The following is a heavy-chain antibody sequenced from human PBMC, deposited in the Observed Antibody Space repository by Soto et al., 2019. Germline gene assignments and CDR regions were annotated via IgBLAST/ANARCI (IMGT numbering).Heavy chain of an antibody. CDR3: ARWGTTGGLDV. Sequence: QVQLVESGGGVVQPGTSLRLSCVGSGFTFRSYVIHWVRQAPGKGLEWVALTSYDGSNNFYGDSVKGRFTTSRDNSRNTVELPMDRRRLEDTALYYCARWGTTGGLDVWGQGTLVSVSS. D-gene: IGHD3-16*01. CDR1: GFTFRSYV. V-gene: IGHV3-33*05. J-gene: IGHJ4*02. CDR2: TSYDGSNN.